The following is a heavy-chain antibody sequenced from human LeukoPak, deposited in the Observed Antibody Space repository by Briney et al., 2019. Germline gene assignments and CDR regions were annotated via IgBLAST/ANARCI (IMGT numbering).Heavy chain of an antibody. Sequence: RGSLRLSCAASGFTFSSYWMSGVRQAPGKGLEWVANIKQDVSEKYYVDSVKGRFTISRDNAKNSLYLQMNSLRAEDTAVYYCARWGVMEMATILFDYWGQGTLVTVSS. J-gene: IGHJ4*02. V-gene: IGHV3-7*01. CDR3: ARWGVMEMATILFDY. CDR2: IKQDVSEK. CDR1: GFTFSSYW. D-gene: IGHD5-24*01.